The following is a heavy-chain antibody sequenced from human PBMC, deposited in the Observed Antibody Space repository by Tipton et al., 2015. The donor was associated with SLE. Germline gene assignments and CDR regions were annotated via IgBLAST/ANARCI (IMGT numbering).Heavy chain of an antibody. CDR1: GYSFTSYW. V-gene: IGHV5-51*03. CDR3: ARRDYYDSSGYRYYFDY. CDR2: IYPGDSDT. D-gene: IGHD3-22*01. J-gene: IGHJ4*02. Sequence: QSGAEVKKPGESLKISCKGSGYSFTSYWIGWVRQMPGKGLAWMGIIYPGDSDTRYSPSFQGQVTISADKSISTAYLQWSSLKASDTAMYYCARRDYYDSSGYRYYFDYWGQGTLVTVSS.